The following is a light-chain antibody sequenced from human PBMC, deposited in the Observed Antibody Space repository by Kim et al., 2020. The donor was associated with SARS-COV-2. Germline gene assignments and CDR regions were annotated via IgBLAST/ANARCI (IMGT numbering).Light chain of an antibody. J-gene: IGKJ1*01. CDR1: QAIRNE. Sequence: ASTGDRVTIACRASQAIRNELGWYQQKPGKAPKVLIYAASTLQSGVSSRFSGSGSGTDFTLTISSLQPEDFATYYCLQDSRYPRTFGQGTKVDIK. CDR3: LQDSRYPRT. CDR2: AAS. V-gene: IGKV1-6*01.